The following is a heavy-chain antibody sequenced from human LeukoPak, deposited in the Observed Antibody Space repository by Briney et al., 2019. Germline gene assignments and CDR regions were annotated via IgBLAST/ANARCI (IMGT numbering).Heavy chain of an antibody. CDR3: ARDPYDSSGYPMGD. CDR1: GITFRSYA. CDR2: ISYDASSK. J-gene: IGHJ4*02. D-gene: IGHD3-22*01. V-gene: IGHV3-30-3*01. Sequence: AGGSLRLSCAASGITFRSYAVHWVRQAPVKGLEWVTDISYDASSKYYAESVKGRFTISRDNSKNTLSLQMNSLRAEDTIVYYCARDPYDSSGYPMGDWGQGSLVTVSS.